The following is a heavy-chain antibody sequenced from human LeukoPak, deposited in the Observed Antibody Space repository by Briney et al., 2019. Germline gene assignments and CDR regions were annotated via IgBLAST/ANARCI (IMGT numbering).Heavy chain of an antibody. CDR3: ARVRGSYSYYFDY. V-gene: IGHV4-59*01. CDR2: IYYSGST. CDR1: GGSISSYY. Sequence: SETLSLTCTVSGGSISSYYWSWIRQPPGKGLEWIRYIYYSGSTNYNPSLKSRVTISVDTSKNQFSLKLSSVTAADTAVYYCARVRGSYSYYFDYWGQGTLVTVSS. D-gene: IGHD1-26*01. J-gene: IGHJ4*02.